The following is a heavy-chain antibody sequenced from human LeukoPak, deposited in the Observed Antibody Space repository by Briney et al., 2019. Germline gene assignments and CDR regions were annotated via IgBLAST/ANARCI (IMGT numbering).Heavy chain of an antibody. Sequence: SQTLSLTCTVSGGSISGGSYYWSWIRQPPGRGLEWIGYIYYSGSTKYNLSLKSRVTISVDTSKNQLSLKLSSVTAADTAVYYCARGEYGLFDYWGQGTLVTVSS. CDR2: IYYSGST. CDR3: ARGEYGLFDY. V-gene: IGHV4-61*01. CDR1: GGSISGGSYY. D-gene: IGHD2/OR15-2a*01. J-gene: IGHJ4*02.